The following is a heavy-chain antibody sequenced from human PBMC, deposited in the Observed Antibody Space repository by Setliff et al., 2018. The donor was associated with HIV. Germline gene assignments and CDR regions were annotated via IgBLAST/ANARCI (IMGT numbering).Heavy chain of an antibody. D-gene: IGHD3-22*01. CDR3: ARHAVPHYYDSSGPS. V-gene: IGHV4-59*08. Sequence: SETLSLTCSLSGGSVTSYLWHWFRQPPGKGLEWIGYIYYTGITDNNPSLEGRVTISVDTSKNQFSLKLNSVTAADTAVYYCARHAVPHYYDSSGPSWGPGTLVTVSS. CDR1: GGSVTSYL. J-gene: IGHJ5*02. CDR2: IYYTGIT.